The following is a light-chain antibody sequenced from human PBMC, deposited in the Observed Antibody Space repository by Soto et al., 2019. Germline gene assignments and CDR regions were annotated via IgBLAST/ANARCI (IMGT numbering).Light chain of an antibody. V-gene: IGKV1-17*01. J-gene: IGKJ4*01. CDR2: AAS. CDR1: QGISND. Sequence: DIQMTQSPSSLSASVGDRVNITCRASQGISNDLGWYQQKPGKAPNRLIYAASILQSGVPSRFSGSGSGTEFTLTISSLQPEDFATYYCLQHNSFPLTFGGGTKVDIK. CDR3: LQHNSFPLT.